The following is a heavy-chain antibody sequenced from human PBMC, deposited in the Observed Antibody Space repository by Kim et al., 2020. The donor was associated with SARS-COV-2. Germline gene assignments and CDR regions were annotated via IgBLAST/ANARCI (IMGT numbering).Heavy chain of an antibody. CDR3: SRGFFGVVVVTPLYGMDV. Sequence: SETLSLTCAVYGGSFSGYYWSWIRQPPGKGLEWIGEINHSGSTNYNPSLTSRVTISVDTSKNQFSLALSPVTAADTAVYYCSRGFFGVVVVTPLYGMDVWGQGTTVTVSS. J-gene: IGHJ6*02. V-gene: IGHV4-34*01. D-gene: IGHD3-22*01. CDR1: GGSFSGYY. CDR2: INHSGST.